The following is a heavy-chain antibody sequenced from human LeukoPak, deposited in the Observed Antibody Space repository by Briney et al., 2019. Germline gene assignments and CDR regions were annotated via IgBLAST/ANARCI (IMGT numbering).Heavy chain of an antibody. Sequence: SVKVSCKASGGTFSSYAISWVRQAPGQGLEWMGGIIPIFGTANYAQKFQGRVTITADESTSTAYMELSSLRSEDTVVYYCAVAYDSSGYYGYWGQGTLVTVSS. CDR2: IIPIFGTA. CDR1: GGTFSSYA. CDR3: AVAYDSSGYYGY. D-gene: IGHD3-22*01. J-gene: IGHJ4*02. V-gene: IGHV1-69*13.